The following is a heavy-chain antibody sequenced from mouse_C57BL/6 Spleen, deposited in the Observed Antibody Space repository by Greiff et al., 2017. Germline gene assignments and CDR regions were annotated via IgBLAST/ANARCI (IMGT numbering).Heavy chain of an antibody. D-gene: IGHD1-1*01. J-gene: IGHJ1*03. Sequence: VQLKESGAELVRPGSSVKMSCKTSGYTFTSYGINWVKQRPGQGLEWIGYIYIGNGYTEYNEKFKGKATLTSDTSSSTAYMQLSSLTSEDSAIYFCAKIYYYGSTYFDVWGTGTTVTVSS. CDR3: AKIYYYGSTYFDV. V-gene: IGHV1-58*01. CDR2: IYIGNGYT. CDR1: GYTFTSYG.